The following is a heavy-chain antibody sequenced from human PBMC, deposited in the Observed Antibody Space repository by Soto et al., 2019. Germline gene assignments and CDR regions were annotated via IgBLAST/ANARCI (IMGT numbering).Heavy chain of an antibody. V-gene: IGHV3-30-3*01. D-gene: IGHD7-27*01. J-gene: IGHJ5*02. CDR1: GFSFSISP. CDR2: ISYDGTNK. Sequence: QVQLVESGGGVVQPGRALRLSCAASGFSFSISPMHWVRQAPDKGPERVALISYDGTNKFYAYSVKGRFTISRDNSKSTLYLQVDSLSPEYAAVYYCARDPKTSGGQHWAFNCFAPWGQGPLFPVPS. CDR3: ARDPKTSGGQHWAFNCFAP.